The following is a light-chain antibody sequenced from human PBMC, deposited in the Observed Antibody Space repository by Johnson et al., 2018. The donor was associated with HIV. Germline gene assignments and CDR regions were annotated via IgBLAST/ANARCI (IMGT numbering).Light chain of an antibody. CDR3: GPWDSSLIVSYV. V-gene: IGLV1-51*02. CDR2: ENN. J-gene: IGLJ1*01. CDR1: SSNIGNNY. Sequence: QSVLTQPPSVSAAPGQKVTIPCSGSSSNIGNNYVSWYQHLPVTAPKLLIYENNKRPSGSPDRFSGSKSGTSATLDITGLQTGDESYYYCGPWDSSLIVSYVFGTGTKVTVL.